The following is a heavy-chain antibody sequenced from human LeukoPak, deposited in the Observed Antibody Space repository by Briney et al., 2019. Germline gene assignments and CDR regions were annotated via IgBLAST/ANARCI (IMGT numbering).Heavy chain of an antibody. CDR1: GFTFSSYW. Sequence: PGGSLRLSCAASGFTFSSYWMHWVRQAPGKGLVWVSRINSDGSSTEYADSVKGRFTISRDNAKNTLYLQMNSLRAEDTAVYYCARDPTRYSSSWYLDYWGQGTLVTVSS. CDR3: ARDPTRYSSSWYLDY. D-gene: IGHD6-13*01. V-gene: IGHV3-74*01. J-gene: IGHJ4*02. CDR2: INSDGSST.